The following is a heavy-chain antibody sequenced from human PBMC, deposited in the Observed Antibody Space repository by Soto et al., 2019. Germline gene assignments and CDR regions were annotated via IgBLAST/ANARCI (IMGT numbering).Heavy chain of an antibody. CDR3: SKDSRGRDGYNFGTRYDYGMDV. D-gene: IGHD5-12*01. CDR1: GGTFSSYA. Sequence: QVQLVQSGAEVKKPGSSVKVSCKASGGTFSSYAISWVRQAPGQGLEWMGGIIPIFGPPNYAQRFQDRVTSTADESTSTAYREVSSLTSEDTAVYYCSKDSRGRDGYNFGTRYDYGMDVWGQGTTVTVSS. V-gene: IGHV1-69*01. CDR2: IIPIFGPP. J-gene: IGHJ6*02.